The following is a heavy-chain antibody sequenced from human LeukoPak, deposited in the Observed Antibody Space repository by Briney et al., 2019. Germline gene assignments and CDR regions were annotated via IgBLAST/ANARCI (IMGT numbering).Heavy chain of an antibody. V-gene: IGHV4-39*07. CDR2: ISYSGNT. J-gene: IGHJ1*01. D-gene: IGHD2-8*01. Sequence: PSETLSLTCAVSGVSVSSSKYLWGWLRQPPGKELEWIGSISYSGNTDYNPSLKSRVTLSVDTSKNQFSLKLTSVTAADSAVYYCAGLGLMVLVYQSESWGQGTPVTVSS. CDR3: AGLGLMVLVYQSES. CDR1: GVSVSSSKYL.